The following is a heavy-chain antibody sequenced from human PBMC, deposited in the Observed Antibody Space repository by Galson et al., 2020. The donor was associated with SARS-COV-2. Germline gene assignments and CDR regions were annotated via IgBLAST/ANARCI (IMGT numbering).Heavy chain of an antibody. Sequence: ETSETLSLTCSVSRGYMSSSSYYWGWIRQTPGKGLEWLATIYYSGQTYYNPSLKSRLTISIDTSKSQFSLHLTSVTVADTAVYFCTRHGVVSNILGDDSWGQGTLVTVSS. CDR2: IYYSGQT. CDR1: RGYMSSSSYY. D-gene: IGHD2-8*02. J-gene: IGHJ4*02. V-gene: IGHV4-39*01. CDR3: TRHGVVSNILGDDS.